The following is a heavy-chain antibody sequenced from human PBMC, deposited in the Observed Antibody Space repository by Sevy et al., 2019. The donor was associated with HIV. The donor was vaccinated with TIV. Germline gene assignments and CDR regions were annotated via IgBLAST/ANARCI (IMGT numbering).Heavy chain of an antibody. J-gene: IGHJ4*02. Sequence: GGSLRLSCAASGFTFSSYSMNWVRQAPGKGLELVAYISASGNNIYYADSVKGRFTMSRDNARNSLYLQMNSLRADDTAVYSCARVLSSMVGAPYYWGQGTQVTVSS. CDR2: ISASGNNI. CDR3: ARVLSSMVGAPYY. D-gene: IGHD2-15*01. CDR1: GFTFSSYS. V-gene: IGHV3-48*01.